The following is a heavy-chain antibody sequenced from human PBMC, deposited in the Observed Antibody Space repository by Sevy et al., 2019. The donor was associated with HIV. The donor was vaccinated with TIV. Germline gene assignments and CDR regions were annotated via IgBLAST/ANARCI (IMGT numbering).Heavy chain of an antibody. Sequence: GGSLRLSCAASGFTVSSNYMSWVRQAPGKGLEWVSVIYSGGSTYYADSVKVRFTISRDNSKNTLYLQMNSLRAEDTAVYYCARGRGDRSGYYPLDYWGQGTLVSVSS. J-gene: IGHJ4*02. D-gene: IGHD3-22*01. CDR2: IYSGGST. V-gene: IGHV3-66*01. CDR1: GFTVSSNY. CDR3: ARGRGDRSGYYPLDY.